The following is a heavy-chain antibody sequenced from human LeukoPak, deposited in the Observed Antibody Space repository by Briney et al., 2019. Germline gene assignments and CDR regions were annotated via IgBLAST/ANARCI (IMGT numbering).Heavy chain of an antibody. Sequence: GESLQISCAGSGYTFTTYWIGWVRQMPGKGLEWMGIIYPGDSDTRYSPSFQGQVTISADKSISTAYLQWSSLKASDTAMYYCARHGRIVRDSSGYYFDYWGQGTLVTVSS. CDR3: ARHGRIVRDSSGYYFDY. CDR1: GYTFTTYW. D-gene: IGHD3-22*01. J-gene: IGHJ4*02. CDR2: IYPGDSDT. V-gene: IGHV5-51*01.